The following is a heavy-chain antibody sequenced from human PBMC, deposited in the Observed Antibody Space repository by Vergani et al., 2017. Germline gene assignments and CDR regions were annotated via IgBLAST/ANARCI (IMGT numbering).Heavy chain of an antibody. CDR2: ICGSGVSA. CDR1: GFSLSRFW. D-gene: IGHD3-10*01. J-gene: IGHJ4*02. CDR3: AKQYFVSGNYLFDS. V-gene: IGHV3-23*04. Sequence: EVQLVESGGGLVQPGGSLRLSCAASGFSLSRFWMSWVRQAPGKGLEWVSGICGSGVSAYYTDSVKGRFTISRDNSKNLLFLQMNNLRTEETAIYYCAKQYFVSGNYLFDSWGQGTLVTVSS.